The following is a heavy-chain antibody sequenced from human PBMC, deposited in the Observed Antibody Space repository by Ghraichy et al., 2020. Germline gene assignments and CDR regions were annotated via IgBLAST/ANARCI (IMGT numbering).Heavy chain of an antibody. Sequence: SETLSLTCTVSGGSIISNSCTWIRQPAGKGLEWIGRISPTGSTNYNPSLKSRVTMSVDTSKNQSSLKLNTVTAADTAIYYCARDGRRNAYDIWGQGTMVTVSS. CDR3: ARDGRRNAYDI. CDR1: GGSIISNS. V-gene: IGHV4-4*07. J-gene: IGHJ3*02. CDR2: ISPTGST.